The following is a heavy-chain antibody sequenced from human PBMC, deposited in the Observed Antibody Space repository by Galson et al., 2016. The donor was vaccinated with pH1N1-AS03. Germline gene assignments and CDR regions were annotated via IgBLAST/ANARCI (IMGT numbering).Heavy chain of an antibody. CDR1: GFSLATNGEG. CDR3: AHFLYGDYATWFDP. CDR2: IYWDDDK. Sequence: PALVKPTQTLTLTCNFSGFSLATNGEGVGWIRQPPGEALEWLALIYWDDDKHYSPSLKSRLTITEDTSKNQVVLTMTNMDPVDTATYYCAHFLYGDYATWFDPWGQGTLVTVSS. J-gene: IGHJ5*02. D-gene: IGHD4-17*01. V-gene: IGHV2-5*02.